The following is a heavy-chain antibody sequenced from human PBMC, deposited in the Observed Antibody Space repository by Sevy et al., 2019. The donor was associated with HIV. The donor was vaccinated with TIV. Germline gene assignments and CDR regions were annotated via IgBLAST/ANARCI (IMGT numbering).Heavy chain of an antibody. V-gene: IGHV3-48*03. Sequence: GEALKISCTASGFTFSSYDMNWVRQAPGKGLEWVSKISSSGSSINYADSVKGRFTISRDNAKNSLNLQMNSLRAKDTAVYYCTRNGGAFDNGFDPWGQGTLVTVSS. J-gene: IGHJ5*02. D-gene: IGHD4-17*01. CDR1: GFTFSSYD. CDR2: ISSSGSSI. CDR3: TRNGGAFDNGFDP.